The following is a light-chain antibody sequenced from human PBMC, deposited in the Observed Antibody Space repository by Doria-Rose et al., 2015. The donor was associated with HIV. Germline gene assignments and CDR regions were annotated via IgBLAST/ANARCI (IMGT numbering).Light chain of an antibody. J-gene: IGKJ3*01. CDR3: QQYYDTPS. Sequence: DIRMTQSPESLGMSLGERAALHCKSHQSLLYTSNNYLAWYQQKPGQPPKLLIYWAPTRQSGVPARFSGSGSGTDFTLTISSLEAEDVAVYYCQQYYDTPSFGPGTTVDIK. CDR1: QSLLYTSNNY. V-gene: IGKV4-1*01. CDR2: WAP.